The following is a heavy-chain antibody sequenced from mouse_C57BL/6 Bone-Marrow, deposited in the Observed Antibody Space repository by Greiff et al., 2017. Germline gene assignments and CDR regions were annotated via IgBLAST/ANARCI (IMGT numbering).Heavy chain of an antibody. CDR2: IYPRSGNT. V-gene: IGHV1-81*01. D-gene: IGHD2-4*01. CDR3: ERDDYGWFAY. J-gene: IGHJ3*01. Sequence: QVQLKESGAELARPGASVKLSCKASGYTFTSYGISWVKQRTGQGLEWIGEIYPRSGNTYYNEKFKGKATLTADKSSSTAYMELRSLTSEDSAVYFCERDDYGWFAYWGQGTLVTVSA. CDR1: GYTFTSYG.